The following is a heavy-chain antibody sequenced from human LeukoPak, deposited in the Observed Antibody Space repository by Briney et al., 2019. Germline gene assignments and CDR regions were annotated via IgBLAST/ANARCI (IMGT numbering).Heavy chain of an antibody. J-gene: IGHJ4*02. Sequence: PGGSLRPSCAASGFTFSSYAMSWVRQAPGKGLEWVSAISGSGGSTYYADSVKGRFTISRDNSKNTLYLQMNSLRAEDTAVYYCAKDAEAQQLMVTTYFDYWGQGTLATVSS. V-gene: IGHV3-23*01. CDR3: AKDAEAQQLMVTTYFDY. D-gene: IGHD6-13*01. CDR2: ISGSGGST. CDR1: GFTFSSYA.